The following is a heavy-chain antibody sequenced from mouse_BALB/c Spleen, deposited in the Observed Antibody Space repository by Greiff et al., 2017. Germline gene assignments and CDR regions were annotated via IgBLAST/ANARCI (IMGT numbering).Heavy chain of an antibody. D-gene: IGHD2-3*01. V-gene: IGHV1-55*01. CDR1: GYNFTSYW. J-gene: IGHJ4*01. CDR3: ARDGYSAMDY. CDR2: IYPGSGST. Sequence: QVQLKQPGAELVKPGTSVKLSCKASGYNFTSYWINWVKLRPGQGLEWIGDIYPGSGSTNYNEKFKSKATLTVDTSSSTAYMQLSSLASEDSALYYCARDGYSAMDYWGQGTSVTVSS.